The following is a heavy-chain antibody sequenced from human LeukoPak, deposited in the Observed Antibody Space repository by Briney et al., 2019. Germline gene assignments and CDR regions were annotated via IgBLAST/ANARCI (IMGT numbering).Heavy chain of an antibody. J-gene: IGHJ4*02. CDR1: GFTLTRYW. CDR2: INEDGSEK. CDR3: ARVGAAGFDY. Sequence: GGSLRLSCAASGFTLTRYWMSWVRQAPGKGPEWVANINEDGSEKYYLDSVRGRFTFSRDDARNSLYLQMNSLRVEDAAVYFCARVGAAGFDYWGQGALVTVSS. D-gene: IGHD6-13*01. V-gene: IGHV3-7*03.